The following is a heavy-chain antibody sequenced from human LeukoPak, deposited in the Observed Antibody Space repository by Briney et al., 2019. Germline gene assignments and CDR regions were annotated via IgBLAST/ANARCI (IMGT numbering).Heavy chain of an antibody. CDR2: IYSSGVT. D-gene: IGHD3-10*01. CDR3: ARDGNLVRGIIKRGHLDF. CDR1: VDFNNNYY. Sequence: SETLSLTCTASVDFNNNYYWNWVRQSAGKGLEWIGRIYSSGVTNYNPSLKSRVSMSVDMSMRQFSLTLTSMTPADTAVYYCARDGNLVRGIIKRGHLDFWGQGILVTVSS. V-gene: IGHV4-4*07. J-gene: IGHJ4*02.